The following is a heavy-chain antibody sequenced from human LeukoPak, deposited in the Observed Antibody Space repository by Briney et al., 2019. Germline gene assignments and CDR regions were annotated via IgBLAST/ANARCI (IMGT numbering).Heavy chain of an antibody. CDR1: GYTFTSYD. J-gene: IGHJ4*02. V-gene: IGHV1-8*01. CDR3: ARQHCSGGDCYFFD. Sequence: ASVKVSCKASGYTFTSYDINWVRQATGQGLEWMGWMNPNSGNTGYAQKFQGRVTMTRNTSISTAYMELSSLRSEDTAVYYCARQHCSGGDCYFFDWGQGTLVTVSS. D-gene: IGHD2-15*01. CDR2: MNPNSGNT.